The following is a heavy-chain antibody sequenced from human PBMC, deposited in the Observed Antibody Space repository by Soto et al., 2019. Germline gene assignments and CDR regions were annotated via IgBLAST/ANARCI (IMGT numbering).Heavy chain of an antibody. CDR3: ARHKPDDYVWGRHRTGFDY. Sequence: SESLSRAYSHSGCPIRDYSSSWIRQPTGHVLECIWYMYYSRSTDYIPSLKSRVTISVDTSKNQFSLKLTSVTAADTAVYYCARHKPDDYVWGRHRTGFDYWGQGTLVTVS. CDR1: GCPIRDYS. V-gene: IGHV4-59*08. D-gene: IGHD3-16*02. CDR2: MYYSRST. J-gene: IGHJ4*02.